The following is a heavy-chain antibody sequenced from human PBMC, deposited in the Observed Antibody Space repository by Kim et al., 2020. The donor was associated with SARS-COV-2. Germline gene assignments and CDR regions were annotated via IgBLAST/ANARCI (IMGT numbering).Heavy chain of an antibody. Sequence: SETLSLTCTVSGGSISSDYWSWIRQPPGKGLEWIGYIYYIGNTNYNPSLKSRVTISLDTSKNQFSLNLSSVTAADTAMYYCARVTDYGDQHFDYWGQGTLVTVSS. CDR3: ARVTDYGDQHFDY. CDR2: IYYIGNT. CDR1: GGSISSDY. V-gene: IGHV4-59*01. J-gene: IGHJ4*02. D-gene: IGHD4-17*01.